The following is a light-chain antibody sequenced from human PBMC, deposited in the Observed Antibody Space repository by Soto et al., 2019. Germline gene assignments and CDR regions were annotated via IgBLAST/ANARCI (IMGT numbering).Light chain of an antibody. CDR1: KNVSSY. CDR2: GAS. CDR3: QQYNSWLWT. J-gene: IGKJ1*01. V-gene: IGKV3-15*01. Sequence: EIVFSQSPTTLSLSPGERGTPSCRTRKNVSSYLAWYQKKPGQAPRLLIYGASTRATGIPARFSGSGSGTGFTLIISSLQSEDSAVYYCQQYNSWLWTFGQGTKVDI.